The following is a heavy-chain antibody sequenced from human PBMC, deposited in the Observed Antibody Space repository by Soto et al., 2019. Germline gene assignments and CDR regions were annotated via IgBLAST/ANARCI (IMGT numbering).Heavy chain of an antibody. J-gene: IGHJ4*02. V-gene: IGHV4-39*01. CDR1: GGSISSSSYY. CDR3: ARHLFYCSGGSCYVRGYYFDY. D-gene: IGHD2-15*01. Sequence: QPQLQESGPGLVKPSETLSLTCTVSGGSISSSSYYWGWIRQPPGKGLEWIGSIYYSGSTYYNPSLKSRVTISVDTSKNQFSLKLSSVTAADTAVYYCARHLFYCSGGSCYVRGYYFDYWGQGTLVTVSS. CDR2: IYYSGST.